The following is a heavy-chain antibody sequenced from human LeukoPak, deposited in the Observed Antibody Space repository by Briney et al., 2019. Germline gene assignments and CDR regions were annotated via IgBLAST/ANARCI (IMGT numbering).Heavy chain of an antibody. CDR1: GDPINSYY. V-gene: IGHV4-59*01. CDR3: ARTAYARFFDL. CDR2: IYYSGST. J-gene: IGHJ2*01. D-gene: IGHD2-21*01. Sequence: SETLSLTCTVSGDPINSYYWSWIRQPPGKGLKWIGHIYYSGSTNYNPSLKSRVTISIDTSKNQFSLKLSSVTAADTAVYYCARTAYARFFDLWGRGTLVTVSS.